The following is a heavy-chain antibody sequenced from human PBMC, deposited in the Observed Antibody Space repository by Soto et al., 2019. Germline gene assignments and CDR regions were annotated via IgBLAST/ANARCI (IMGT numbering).Heavy chain of an antibody. J-gene: IGHJ4*02. D-gene: IGHD6-19*01. CDR2: IRSKAYGGTT. V-gene: IGHV3-49*03. CDR3: NRMIEVAGPFDY. Sequence: PGGSLRLSCTASGFTFGDYAMSWFRQAPGKGLEWVGFIRSKAYGGTTEYAASVKGRFTISRDDSKSIAYLQMNSLKTEETAVYYCNRMIEVAGPFDYWGQGTLVTVSS. CDR1: GFTFGDYA.